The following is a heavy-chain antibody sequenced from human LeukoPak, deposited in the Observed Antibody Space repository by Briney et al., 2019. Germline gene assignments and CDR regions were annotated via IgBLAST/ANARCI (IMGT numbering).Heavy chain of an antibody. CDR1: GGSISSGGYS. D-gene: IGHD2-2*02. CDR3: ARGGTSGPAAIGFDY. CDR2: IYHSGST. V-gene: IGHV4-30-2*01. Sequence: SETLSLTCAVSGGSISSGGYSWSWIRQPPGKGLEWIGYIYHSGSTYYNTSLKSRVTISVDRSKNQFSLKLSSVTAADTAVYYCARGGTSGPAAIGFDYWGQGTLVTVSS. J-gene: IGHJ4*02.